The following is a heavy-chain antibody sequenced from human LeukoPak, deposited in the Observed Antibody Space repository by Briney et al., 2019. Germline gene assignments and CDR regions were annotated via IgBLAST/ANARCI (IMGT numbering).Heavy chain of an antibody. V-gene: IGHV3-74*01. CDR1: GFTFSSYW. D-gene: IGHD1-26*01. Sequence: GGSLRLSCAASGFTFSSYWMHWVRQAPGKGLVWVSRINSDGSSTSYADSVKGRFTISRDNSKNTLYLQMNSLRAEDTAVHYCAKGYGWEASYYYYYMDVWGKGTTVTISS. CDR2: INSDGSST. J-gene: IGHJ6*03. CDR3: AKGYGWEASYYYYYMDV.